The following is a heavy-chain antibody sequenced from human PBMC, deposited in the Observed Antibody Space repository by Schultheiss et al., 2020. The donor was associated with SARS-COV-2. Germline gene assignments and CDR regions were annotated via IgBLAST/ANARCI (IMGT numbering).Heavy chain of an antibody. V-gene: IGHV1-69*05. CDR3: ARAGYNWNYGAYYYYYMDV. J-gene: IGHJ6*03. Sequence: SVKVSCKASGGTFSSYAISWVRQAPGQGLEWMGGIIPIFGTANYAQKFQGRVTMTTDTSTSTAYMELSSLRSEDTAVYYCARAGYNWNYGAYYYYYMDVWGKGTTVTVSS. CDR1: GGTFSSYA. D-gene: IGHD1-7*01. CDR2: IIPIFGTA.